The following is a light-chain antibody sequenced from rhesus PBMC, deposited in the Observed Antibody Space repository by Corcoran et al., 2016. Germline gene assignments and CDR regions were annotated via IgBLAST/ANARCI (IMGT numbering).Light chain of an antibody. CDR3: LQTKNSPYS. Sequence: DIVLTQSPASLAVSPGQRAAITCRASESVSVFPINGIHWYQHKPGQPPTLLISQVSNRNTGGPARVSRSGAGTDITLPINPVEADDAATYYCLQTKNSPYSVGQGTKVEIK. V-gene: IGKV7-13*01. CDR2: QVS. CDR1: ESVSVFPING. J-gene: IGKJ2*01.